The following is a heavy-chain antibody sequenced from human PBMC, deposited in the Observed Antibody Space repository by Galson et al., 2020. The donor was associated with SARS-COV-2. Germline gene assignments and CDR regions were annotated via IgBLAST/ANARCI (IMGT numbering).Heavy chain of an antibody. V-gene: IGHV4-34*01. Sequence: PSEPLSLTCAVYSGTFSGYYWNWIRQPPGKGLEWIGEINNSGTTNYNASLRSRVTISVDTSKSQFSLRLTSVTAADTAVYYCARGRNPRDDGALLWIYRIASTGVFDYWGLGTLVTVSS. J-gene: IGHJ4*02. CDR2: INNSGTT. D-gene: IGHD6-13*01. CDR3: ARGRNPRDDGALLWIYRIASTGVFDY. CDR1: SGTFSGYY.